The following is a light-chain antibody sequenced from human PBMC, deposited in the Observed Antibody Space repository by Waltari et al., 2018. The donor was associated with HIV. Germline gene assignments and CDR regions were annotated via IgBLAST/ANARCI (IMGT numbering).Light chain of an antibody. J-gene: IGKJ1*01. V-gene: IGKV3-15*01. CDR2: GAS. Sequence: EILMTQSPATLSVSPGERATLSCRASQTITRSLVWYQQKPGQASRLLIYGASTRATGVPARFSGTGSGTEFTLTISSLQSEDFAVYYCQQYDLWPRTFGQGTKVEIK. CDR3: QQYDLWPRT. CDR1: QTITRS.